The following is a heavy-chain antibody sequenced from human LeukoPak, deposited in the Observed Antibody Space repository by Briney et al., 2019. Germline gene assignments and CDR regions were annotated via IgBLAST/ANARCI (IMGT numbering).Heavy chain of an antibody. V-gene: IGHV3-30*01. CDR2: ISYDGSNK. J-gene: IGHJ4*02. CDR3: ARVYSLPYYFDY. Sequence: GESLRLSCAASGFTFSSYAMHWVRQAPGKGLEWVAVISYDGSNKYYADSVKGRFTISRDNSKNTLYLQMNSLRAEDTAVYYCARVYSLPYYFDYWGQGTLVTVSS. CDR1: GFTFSSYA. D-gene: IGHD1-26*01.